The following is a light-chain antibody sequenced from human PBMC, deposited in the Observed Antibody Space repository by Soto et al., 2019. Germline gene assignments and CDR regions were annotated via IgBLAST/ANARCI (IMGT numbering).Light chain of an antibody. CDR2: DAS. J-gene: IGKJ3*01. CDR1: QDISNY. CDR3: QQYDRT. Sequence: DIQMTQSPSSLSASVGDRVTITCQASQDISNYLNWYQQKPGKAPKLLIYDASNLETGVPSRFSGSGSGTDFTFTISSLQPADIATYYCQQYDRTFGPGTKVDIK. V-gene: IGKV1-33*01.